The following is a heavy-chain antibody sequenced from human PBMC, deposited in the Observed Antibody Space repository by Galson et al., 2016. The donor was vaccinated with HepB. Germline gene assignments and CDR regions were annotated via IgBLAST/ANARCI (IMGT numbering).Heavy chain of an antibody. CDR3: ARQPRSWQAYYFDY. V-gene: IGHV3-11*01. CDR2: ISSSGNTI. J-gene: IGHJ4*02. Sequence: SLRLSCAASGFTFHDYSMTWIRQAPGKGLEWVSYISSSGNTIYYGDSVKGRFTISRDNAKDSLYLQMNSLRAEDTAVYYCARQPRSWQAYYFDYWGQGILVAVSS. CDR1: GFTFHDYS.